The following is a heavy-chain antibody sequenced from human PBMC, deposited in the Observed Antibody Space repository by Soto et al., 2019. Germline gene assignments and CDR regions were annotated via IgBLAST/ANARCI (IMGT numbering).Heavy chain of an antibody. D-gene: IGHD3-10*01. Sequence: GGSLRLSCAPYGFTFSNYDMHWLRQTKGKGLEWVSTIGTAGDTYYPDSVKGRFTISRENAKNSLYLQMNNLSAGDTAVYYCARGIDYFGSGSFIDNWFDPWGQGT. V-gene: IGHV3-13*01. CDR3: ARGIDYFGSGSFIDNWFDP. CDR1: GFTFSNYD. J-gene: IGHJ5*02. CDR2: IGTAGDT.